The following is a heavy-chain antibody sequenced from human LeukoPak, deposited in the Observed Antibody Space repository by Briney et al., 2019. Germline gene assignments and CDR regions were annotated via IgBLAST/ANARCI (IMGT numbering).Heavy chain of an antibody. CDR1: GFTFSNYA. CDR3: AKDIRDGWDY. J-gene: IGHJ4*02. CDR2: LSGSGGTT. D-gene: IGHD5-24*01. V-gene: IGHV3-23*01. Sequence: GGSLRLSCAASGFTFSNYAMSWVRQAPGKGLEWVSGLSGSGGTTYYADSVKGRFTISRDNAKNSLYLQMNSLRAEDTALYYCAKDIRDGWDYWGQGTLVTVSS.